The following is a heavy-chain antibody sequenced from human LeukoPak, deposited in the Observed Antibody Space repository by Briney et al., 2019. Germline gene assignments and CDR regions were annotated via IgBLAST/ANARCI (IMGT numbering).Heavy chain of an antibody. J-gene: IGHJ4*02. D-gene: IGHD5-24*01. CDR3: ARVSASDGLGFDY. CDR1: GFTISSNY. Sequence: GGSLRLSCAASGFTISSNYMSWVRQAPGKGLEWVSVIYSGGSTYYADSVKGRSTISRDNSKNTLYLQMNSLRAEDTAVYYCARVSASDGLGFDYWGQGTLVTVSS. CDR2: IYSGGST. V-gene: IGHV3-53*01.